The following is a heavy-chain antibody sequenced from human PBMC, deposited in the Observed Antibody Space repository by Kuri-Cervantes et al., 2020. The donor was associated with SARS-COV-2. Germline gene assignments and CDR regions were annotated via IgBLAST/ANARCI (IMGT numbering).Heavy chain of an antibody. V-gene: IGHV3-23*01. CDR2: ISGSGGRT. J-gene: IGHJ3*02. Sequence: GESLKIPCAASGFTFSSYAMSWVRQAPGKGLEGVSDISGSGGRTYYADSVKGRFTISRDNSKNTLYLQMNSLRAEDTAIYYCARDQSITMIVVVNRDAFDIWGQGTMVTVS. CDR1: GFTFSSYA. CDR3: ARDQSITMIVVVNRDAFDI. D-gene: IGHD3-22*01.